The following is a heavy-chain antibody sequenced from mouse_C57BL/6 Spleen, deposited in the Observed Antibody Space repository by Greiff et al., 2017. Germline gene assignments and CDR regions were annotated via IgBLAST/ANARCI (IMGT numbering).Heavy chain of an antibody. D-gene: IGHD1-1*01. CDR3: AIYGSSCPWYFDV. V-gene: IGHV1-82*01. Sequence: VQLQQSGPELVKPGASVKISCKASGYAFSSSWMNWVKQRPGKGLEWIGRIYPGDGDTNYNGKFKGKATLTADKSSSTAYMQLRSLTSEDSAVYFCAIYGSSCPWYFDVCGTGTTVTVSS. CDR2: IYPGDGDT. J-gene: IGHJ1*03. CDR1: GYAFSSSW.